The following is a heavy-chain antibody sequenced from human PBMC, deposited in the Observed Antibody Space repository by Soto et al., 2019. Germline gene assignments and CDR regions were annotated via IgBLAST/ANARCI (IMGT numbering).Heavy chain of an antibody. V-gene: IGHV3-74*01. Sequence: EVKVVESGGGLVQPGGSLRLSCAASGFTFSDNWMHWVRQPPGKGPVWVSRISGDASSTSYADSVKGRFTISRDSAKNTAYLQMDSLRVEDTAVYYCTRGGTRTTYWGLFDSWGQGTLVTVSS. D-gene: IGHD7-27*01. J-gene: IGHJ4*02. CDR1: GFTFSDNW. CDR3: TRGGTRTTYWGLFDS. CDR2: ISGDASST.